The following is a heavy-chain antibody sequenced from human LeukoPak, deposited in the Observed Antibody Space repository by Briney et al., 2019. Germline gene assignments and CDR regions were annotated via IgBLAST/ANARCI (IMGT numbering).Heavy chain of an antibody. CDR1: GGTFSSYA. D-gene: IGHD2-2*01. J-gene: IGHJ5*02. CDR2: IIPIFGTA. V-gene: IGHV1-69*01. CDR3: ARDIEGWVVPAALVGFDP. Sequence: GSSVKVSCKASGGTFSSYAISWVRQAPGQGPEWMGGIIPIFGTANYAQKFQGRVTITADESTSTAYMELSSLRSEDTAVYYCARDIEGWVVPAALVGFDPWGQGTLVTVSS.